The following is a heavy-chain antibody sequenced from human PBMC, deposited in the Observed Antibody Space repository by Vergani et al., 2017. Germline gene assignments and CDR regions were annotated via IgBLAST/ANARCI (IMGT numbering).Heavy chain of an antibody. V-gene: IGHV4-34*01. CDR3: ARVNTETNGHLYYYYYMDV. D-gene: IGHD4-11*01. CDR2: IDHTGRP. J-gene: IGHJ6*03. Sequence: QVQLQQWGGGLLKPSETLSLTCVVNGGSFTSYNWTWLRPSPGEGLEWVGDIDHTGRPDYNPSLKSRLTMSVDKSRNQFSLTLNSVTATDTAIYFCARVNTETNGHLYYYYYMDVWGQGTAVTVS. CDR1: GGSFTSYN.